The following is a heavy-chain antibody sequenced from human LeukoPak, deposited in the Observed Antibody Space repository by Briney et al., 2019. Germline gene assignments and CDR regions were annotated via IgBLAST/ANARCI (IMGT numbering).Heavy chain of an antibody. CDR2: ISYDGSNK. D-gene: IGHD6-19*01. Sequence: GRSLRLSCAAPGFTFSSYGMHWVRQAPGKGLEWVAVISYDGSNKYYADSVKGRFTISRDNSKNTLYLQMNSLRAEDTAVYYCAKKGGIAVAGPTDYWGQGTLVTVSS. CDR1: GFTFSSYG. J-gene: IGHJ4*02. CDR3: AKKGGIAVAGPTDY. V-gene: IGHV3-30*18.